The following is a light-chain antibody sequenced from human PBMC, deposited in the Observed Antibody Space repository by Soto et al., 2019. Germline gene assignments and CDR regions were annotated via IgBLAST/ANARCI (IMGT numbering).Light chain of an antibody. Sequence: QSVLTQPHSVYGSPEQSVTISCNGTSSDVGGYGYVSWYQQHPGKAPKLMIYDVDERPSGGPGRFSGSKSGNTASLIISGLQAEDEADYYCCSYAGSYTYVFGTGTKLTVL. CDR2: DVD. J-gene: IGLJ1*01. V-gene: IGLV2-11*01. CDR1: SSDVGGYGY. CDR3: CSYAGSYTYV.